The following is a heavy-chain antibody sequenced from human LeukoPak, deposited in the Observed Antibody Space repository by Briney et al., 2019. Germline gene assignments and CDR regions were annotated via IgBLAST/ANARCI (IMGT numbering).Heavy chain of an antibody. CDR3: AKGEGGSYYEFDY. D-gene: IGHD1-26*01. CDR2: ISGSGGST. Sequence: GGSLRLSCAASGFTFSSYSMNWVRQAPGKGLEWVSAISGSGGSTYYADSVKGRFTISRDNSKNTLYLQMNSLRAEDTAVYYCAKGEGGSYYEFDYWGQGTLVTVSS. V-gene: IGHV3-23*01. CDR1: GFTFSSYS. J-gene: IGHJ4*02.